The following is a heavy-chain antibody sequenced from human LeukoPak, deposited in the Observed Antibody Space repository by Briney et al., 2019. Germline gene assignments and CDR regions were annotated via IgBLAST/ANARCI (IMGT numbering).Heavy chain of an antibody. CDR2: IYSRGST. V-gene: IGHV3-66*03. Sequence: GGSLRLSCAASGFTFNYFWMHWVRQVPGKGLVWVSSIYSRGSTSYVGSVKGRFTISRDNSKNTLFLQMNSLRVEDTAVYYCARDYYGPWGQGTLVTVSS. CDR3: ARDYYGP. J-gene: IGHJ5*02. CDR1: GFTFNYFW. D-gene: IGHD3-22*01.